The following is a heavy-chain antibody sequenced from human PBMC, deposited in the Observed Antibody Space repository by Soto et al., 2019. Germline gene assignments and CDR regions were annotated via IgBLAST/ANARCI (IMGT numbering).Heavy chain of an antibody. J-gene: IGHJ6*02. D-gene: IGHD6-19*01. CDR2: ISGSGGST. CDR3: ARLPYSSGWPYYYYGMDV. CDR1: GFTFSSYA. Sequence: RLSLSLSCAASGFTFSSYAMSWVRQAPGKVLEWVSAISGSGGSTYYADSVKGRFTISRENAKNSLYLQMNSLRAEDTAVYYCARLPYSSGWPYYYYGMDVWGQGTTVTVSS. V-gene: IGHV3-23*01.